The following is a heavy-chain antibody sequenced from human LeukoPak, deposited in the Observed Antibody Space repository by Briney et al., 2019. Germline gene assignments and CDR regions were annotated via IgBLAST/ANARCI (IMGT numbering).Heavy chain of an antibody. CDR1: GYTFTRYY. CDR2: INPNSGGT. CDR3: ARDWGHSDAFDI. Sequence: GAPLKVSCKASGYTFTRYYMHGVRQAPGQGLEWMGWINPNSGGTNYAQKFQGRVTMTRDTSISTAYMELSRLRFDDTAVYYCARDWGHSDAFDIWGQGTMVTVSS. D-gene: IGHD3-16*01. V-gene: IGHV1-2*02. J-gene: IGHJ3*02.